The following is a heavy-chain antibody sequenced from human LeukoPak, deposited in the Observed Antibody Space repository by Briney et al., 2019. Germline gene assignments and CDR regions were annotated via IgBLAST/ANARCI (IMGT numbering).Heavy chain of an antibody. CDR3: ASQYYYDSSALL. V-gene: IGHV4-61*02. CDR2: IYTSGST. D-gene: IGHD3-22*01. CDR1: GGSNSSGSYY. J-gene: IGHJ4*02. Sequence: PSETLSLTCTVSGGSNSSGSYYWSWIRQPAGEGLEWIGRIYTSGSTNYNPSLKSRVTISVDTSKNHFSLKLSSVTAADTAVYYCASQYYYDSSALLWGQGTLVIVSS.